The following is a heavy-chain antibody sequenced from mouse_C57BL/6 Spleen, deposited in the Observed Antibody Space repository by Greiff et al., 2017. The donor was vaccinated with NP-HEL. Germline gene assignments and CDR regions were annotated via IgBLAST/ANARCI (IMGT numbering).Heavy chain of an antibody. Sequence: QVQLQQSGPELVKPGASVKISCKASGYSFTSYYIHWVKQRPGQGLEWIGWIYPGRGNTKYNEKFKGKATLTADTSSSTAYLQLSSLTSEDSAVYYCARYFITTEYFDVWGTGTTVTVSS. V-gene: IGHV1-66*01. CDR2: IYPGRGNT. J-gene: IGHJ1*03. CDR3: ARYFITTEYFDV. D-gene: IGHD1-1*01. CDR1: GYSFTSYY.